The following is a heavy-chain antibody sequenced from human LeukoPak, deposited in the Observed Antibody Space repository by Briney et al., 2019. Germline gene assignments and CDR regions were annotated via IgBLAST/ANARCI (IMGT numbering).Heavy chain of an antibody. Sequence: KTGGSLRLSCAASGFTFSNYAMSWVRQAPGKGLEWVSSISTTSSYIYYADSVKGRFTISRDNAKNSLFLQMNSLRAEDTAVYYCARDWEQLWNTFSLGYWGQGTLVTVSS. V-gene: IGHV3-21*01. CDR1: GFTFSNYA. CDR3: ARDWEQLWNTFSLGY. J-gene: IGHJ4*02. CDR2: ISTTSSYI. D-gene: IGHD5-18*01.